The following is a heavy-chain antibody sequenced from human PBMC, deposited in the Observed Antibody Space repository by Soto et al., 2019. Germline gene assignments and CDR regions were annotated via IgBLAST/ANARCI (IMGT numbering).Heavy chain of an antibody. D-gene: IGHD2-2*02. CDR1: GFTFSNYD. CDR3: ANALYTAASGAEFVY. J-gene: IGHJ4*02. V-gene: IGHV3-30*18. CDR2: ISYDEINK. Sequence: QVQLVESGGGVVQPGTSLRLSCVASGFTFSNYDMHWVRQAPGKGLEWVAAISYDEINKFYGESVKGRFTISRDNSKSTLYLQMNSLRPGDSAVYFCANALYTAASGAEFVYWGQGTLVTVSS.